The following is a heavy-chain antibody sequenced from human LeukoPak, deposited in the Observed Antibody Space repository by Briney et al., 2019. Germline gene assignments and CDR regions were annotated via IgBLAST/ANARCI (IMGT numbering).Heavy chain of an antibody. D-gene: IGHD3-3*01. V-gene: IGHV3-30*03. CDR2: VSRDGADQ. J-gene: IGHJ6*02. CDR1: GFTFSNYV. CDR3: ARDQGTIFDVVNYAMDV. Sequence: GGSLRLSCAASGFTFSNYVMHWVRQAPGKGLEWVAIVSRDGADQRYADSVKGRFTMSRDSSESALYLQMNSLRVEDTAVYYCARDQGTIFDVVNYAMDVWGQGTTVTVSS.